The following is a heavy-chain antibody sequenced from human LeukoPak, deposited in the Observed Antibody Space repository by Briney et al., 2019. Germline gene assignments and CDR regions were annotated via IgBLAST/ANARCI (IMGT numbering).Heavy chain of an antibody. Sequence: GRSLRLSCGASGFTFGDYAFHWVRQAPGKGLEWVSSITWNSGSLAYADSVKGRFTISRDNAENSLYLQMNSLRPEDTAYYYCAKDKGRYSDIDNWGQGTLVIVSS. CDR3: AKDKGRYSDIDN. CDR2: ITWNSGSL. J-gene: IGHJ1*01. D-gene: IGHD5-12*01. V-gene: IGHV3-9*01. CDR1: GFTFGDYA.